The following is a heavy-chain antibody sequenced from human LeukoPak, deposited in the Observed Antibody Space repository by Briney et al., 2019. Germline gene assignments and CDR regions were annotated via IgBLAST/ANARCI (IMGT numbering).Heavy chain of an antibody. CDR1: GSSISSYY. Sequence: SETLSLTCTVSGSSISSYYWSWIRQPAGKGLEWIGRIYTSGSTNYNPSLKSRVTISVDTSKNQFSLKLSSVTAADTAVYYCARGSATGSFDPWGQGTLVTVSS. CDR2: IYTSGST. CDR3: ARGSATGSFDP. J-gene: IGHJ5*02. V-gene: IGHV4-4*07. D-gene: IGHD1-26*01.